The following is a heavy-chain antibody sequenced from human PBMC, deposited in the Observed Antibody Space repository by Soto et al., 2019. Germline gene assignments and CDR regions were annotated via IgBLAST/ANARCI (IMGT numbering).Heavy chain of an antibody. CDR2: SIPIFGTA. Sequence: QVQLVQSGAEVKKPGSSVKVSCKASGGTFSSYAISWVRQAPGQGLEWMGRSIPIFGTANYAQKFQGGVTITALEAASTAGMEVSSLSSEDRAVYYCASGEFESGTYWYGTDGSGQGTAVCASS. CDR1: GGTFSSYA. V-gene: IGHV1-69*15. D-gene: IGHD3-10*01. CDR3: ASGEFESGTYWYGTDG. J-gene: IGHJ6*02.